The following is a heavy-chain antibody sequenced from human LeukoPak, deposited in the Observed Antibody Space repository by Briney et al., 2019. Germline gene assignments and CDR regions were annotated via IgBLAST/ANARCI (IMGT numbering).Heavy chain of an antibody. D-gene: IGHD5-12*01. V-gene: IGHV3-7*01. CDR2: IKQDGSEK. Sequence: GGSLRLSCAASGFTFSSYWMSWVRQAPGKELEWVANIKQDGSEKYYVDSVKGRFTISRDNAKNSLYLQMNSLRAEDTAVYYCARETPYSGYDSRYGMDVWGQGTTVTVSS. CDR3: ARETPYSGYDSRYGMDV. CDR1: GFTFSSYW. J-gene: IGHJ6*02.